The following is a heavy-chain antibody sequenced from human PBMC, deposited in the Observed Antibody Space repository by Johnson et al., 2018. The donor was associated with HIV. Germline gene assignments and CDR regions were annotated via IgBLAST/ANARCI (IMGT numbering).Heavy chain of an antibody. CDR1: GFTFDDYG. D-gene: IGHD1-26*01. CDR3: ARVRIGGSFLRGDAFDI. V-gene: IGHV3-20*04. J-gene: IGHJ3*02. CDR2: INWNGAST. Sequence: VQLVESGGGVVRPGGSLRLSCAASGFTFDDYGMSWVRQAPGKGLEWVSGINWNGASTGYADSVKGRCTISRDNAKNSLYLQMNSLRAEDTALYYCARVRIGGSFLRGDAFDIWGQGTMVTVSS.